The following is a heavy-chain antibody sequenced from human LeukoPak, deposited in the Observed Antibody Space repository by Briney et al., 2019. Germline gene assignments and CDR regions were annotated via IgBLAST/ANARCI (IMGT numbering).Heavy chain of an antibody. V-gene: IGHV4-31*03. CDR2: IYYSGST. D-gene: IGHD2-21*01. J-gene: IGHJ5*02. Sequence: SETLSLTCTVSGGSISSGGYYWSWIRQHPGKGLEWIGYIYYSGSTYYNPSLKSRVTISVDTSKNQFSLKLSSVTAADTAVYYCARVDSEGQVTPWGQGALVTVSS. CDR1: GGSISSGGYY. CDR3: ARVDSEGQVTP.